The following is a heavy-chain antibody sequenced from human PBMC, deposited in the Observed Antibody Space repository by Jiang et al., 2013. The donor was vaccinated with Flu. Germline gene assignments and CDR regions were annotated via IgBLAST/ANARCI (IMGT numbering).Heavy chain of an antibody. V-gene: IGHV3-23*01. CDR2: ISGSGGST. Sequence: GGPLRLSCAVSGFTFSTYAMSWVRQAPGKGLEWVSAISGSGGSTYYADSVKGRFTISRDNSKSTLYLQMNSLRAEDTAVYYCAKWVLGNGAFDIWGQGTMVTVSS. CDR3: AKWVLGNGAFDI. D-gene: IGHD3-16*01. J-gene: IGHJ3*02. CDR1: GFTFSTYA.